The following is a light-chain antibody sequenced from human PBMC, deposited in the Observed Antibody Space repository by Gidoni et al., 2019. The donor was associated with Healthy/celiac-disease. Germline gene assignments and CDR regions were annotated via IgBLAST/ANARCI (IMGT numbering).Light chain of an antibody. CDR2: GAS. Sequence: EIVLTQSPGTLSLSPGERATLSCRASQSVSSSYLAWYQQKPGQAPRLLIYGASSRATGLPDRFSGSGSGTDFTLTISRLEPEDVAVYYCQQYGSFTFGGGTKVEIK. CDR3: QQYGSFT. V-gene: IGKV3-20*01. CDR1: QSVSSSY. J-gene: IGKJ4*01.